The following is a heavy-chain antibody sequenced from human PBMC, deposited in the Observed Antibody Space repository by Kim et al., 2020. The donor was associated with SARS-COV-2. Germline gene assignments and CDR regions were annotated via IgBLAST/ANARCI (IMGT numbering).Heavy chain of an antibody. CDR2: ISLSSSTR. D-gene: IGHD2-21*02. V-gene: IGHV3-48*02. Sequence: GGSLRLSCAASGFTFSSYSMNWVRQAPGKGPEWVSYISLSSSTRYYADSVKGRFTISRDNAKNSLYLQMNSLRDEDTAVYYCARDGLKYCGGACSYYYGMDVWGQGTTVTVSS. J-gene: IGHJ6*02. CDR1: GFTFSSYS. CDR3: ARDGLKYCGGACSYYYGMDV.